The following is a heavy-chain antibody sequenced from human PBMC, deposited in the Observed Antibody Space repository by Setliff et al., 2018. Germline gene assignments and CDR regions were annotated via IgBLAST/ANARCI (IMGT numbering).Heavy chain of an antibody. CDR3: ARRDSTGYYGYSFDF. V-gene: IGHV4-39*02. Sequence: SETLSLTCTLSGDSISRSTYYWGWIRQSPGKGLVWIGTADHSGNTFYNPSLKSRVAISVDTSKNRFSLKLTSVSAADTAVYYCARRDSTGYYGYSFDFWGQGTQVTVSS. CDR2: ADHSGNT. J-gene: IGHJ4*02. D-gene: IGHD3-22*01. CDR1: GDSISRSTYY.